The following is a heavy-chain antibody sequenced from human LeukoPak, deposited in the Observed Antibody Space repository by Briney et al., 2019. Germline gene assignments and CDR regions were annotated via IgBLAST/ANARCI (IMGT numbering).Heavy chain of an antibody. CDR3: AKGHGDWYFYYFDY. Sequence: GGSLRLSCAVSGFTFRNYGMSWVRQAPGKGLEWVSAISGSGDSTYYTDSVKGRFIISRDNDKNTLYLQMSSLRDEDTAIYYCAKGHGDWYFYYFDYWGQGTLVTVSS. V-gene: IGHV3-23*01. CDR2: ISGSGDST. D-gene: IGHD2-21*02. CDR1: GFTFRNYG. J-gene: IGHJ4*02.